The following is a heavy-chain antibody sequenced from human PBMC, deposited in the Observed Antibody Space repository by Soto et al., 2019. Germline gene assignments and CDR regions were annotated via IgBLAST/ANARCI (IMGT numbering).Heavy chain of an antibody. Sequence: SETLSLTCAVYGGSFSGYYWSWIRQPPGKGLEWIGEINHSGSTNYNPSLKSRVTISVDTSKNQFSLKLSSVTAADTAVYYCARRSLYNWFDPWGQGTLVTVS. CDR1: GGSFSGYY. CDR2: INHSGST. J-gene: IGHJ5*02. V-gene: IGHV4-34*01. CDR3: ARRSLYNWFDP.